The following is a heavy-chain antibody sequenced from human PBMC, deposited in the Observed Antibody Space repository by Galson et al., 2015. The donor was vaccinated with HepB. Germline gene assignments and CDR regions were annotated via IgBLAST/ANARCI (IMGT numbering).Heavy chain of an antibody. CDR1: GFTFSNYG. V-gene: IGHV3-23*01. Sequence: SLRLSCAASGFTFSNYGMSWVRQAPGKGLEWVSGISYSGVTTYHADSVKGRFTISRDNSKNTLYLQMNSLRAEDTALYYCAKARVSAAGASSYYMDVWGKGTTVTVSS. J-gene: IGHJ6*03. D-gene: IGHD6-13*01. CDR3: AKARVSAAGASSYYMDV. CDR2: ISYSGVTT.